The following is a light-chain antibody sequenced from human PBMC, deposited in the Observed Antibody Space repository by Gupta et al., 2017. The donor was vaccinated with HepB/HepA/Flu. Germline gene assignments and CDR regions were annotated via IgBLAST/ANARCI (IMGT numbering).Light chain of an antibody. CDR2: GSS. Sequence: IQMTQSPSSLSASVVDRVTITCRASQRVSTYLNWYQQKPGKVPKHLIFGSSTLQGGVPSRFRGSGTGTEFTLTISSPQPEDFPTYYSQQRYSPLLTFGGGTRVEV. CDR3: QQRYSPLLT. CDR1: QRVSTY. J-gene: IGKJ4*01. V-gene: IGKV1-39*01.